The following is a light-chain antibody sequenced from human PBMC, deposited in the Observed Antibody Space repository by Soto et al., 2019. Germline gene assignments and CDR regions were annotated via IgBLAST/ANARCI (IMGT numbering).Light chain of an antibody. CDR3: QQLSDYPVT. J-gene: IGKJ4*01. CDR1: QDIRGF. Sequence: IQVTQSPPSLSASVGDRVTITCRAGQDIRGFLAWFQQKPGKAPKLLIYGVSTLQSGVPSRFSGSGSGTDFTLTISSLQPVDFATYYCQQLSDYPVTFGGGTKVEIK. V-gene: IGKV1-9*01. CDR2: GVS.